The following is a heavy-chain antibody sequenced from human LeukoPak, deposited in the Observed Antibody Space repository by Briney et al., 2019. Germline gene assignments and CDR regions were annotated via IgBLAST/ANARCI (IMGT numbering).Heavy chain of an antibody. D-gene: IGHD5-24*01. CDR2: IYPGDSDT. J-gene: IGHJ4*02. CDR1: GYSFNNYW. V-gene: IGHV5-51*01. Sequence: GESLKISCKGAGYSFNNYWIAWVRQMPGKGLEWMGIIYPGDSDTKYSPSFQGQVTFSADKSISTAYLQWSSLKASDTAMYYCARRRDGYNIDYWGQGTLVTVSS. CDR3: ARRRDGYNIDY.